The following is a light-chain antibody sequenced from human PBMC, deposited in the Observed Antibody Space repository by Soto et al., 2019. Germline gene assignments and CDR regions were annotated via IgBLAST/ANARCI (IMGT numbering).Light chain of an antibody. CDR2: GAS. Sequence: TLSVSPGERATLSCRASQSVSSNLAWYQQKPGQAPRLLINGASTRATGIPARFSGSGSGTEFSLTISSLQSEDFAVYYCQQYSDWPPTFGQGTKVDIK. V-gene: IGKV3-15*01. CDR3: QQYSDWPPT. J-gene: IGKJ1*01. CDR1: QSVSSN.